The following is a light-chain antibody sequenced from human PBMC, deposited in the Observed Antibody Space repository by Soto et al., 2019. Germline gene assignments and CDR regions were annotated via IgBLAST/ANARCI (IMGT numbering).Light chain of an antibody. CDR2: DAV. CDR1: QSVTCTN. V-gene: IGKV3-20*01. CDR3: HQYGSSLGT. Sequence: EILLTQSPGTLSLSPGEGATLSCRASQSVTCTNLAWYQQRAGQAPSLLIYDAVRRATGIPDRFSGSGSGTDFTLTISRLEPEDFEVYYCHQYGSSLGTFGQGTKVDI. J-gene: IGKJ2*01.